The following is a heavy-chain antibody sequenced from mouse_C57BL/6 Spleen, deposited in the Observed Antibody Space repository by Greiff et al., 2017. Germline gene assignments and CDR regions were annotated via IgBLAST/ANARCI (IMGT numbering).Heavy chain of an antibody. V-gene: IGHV5-12*01. J-gene: IGHJ2*01. CDR1: GFTFSDYY. CDR3: ARQATYYFDY. D-gene: IGHD1-2*01. CDR2: ISNGGGST. Sequence: EVKVVESGGGLVQPGGSLKLSCAASGFTFSDYYMYWVRQTPEKRLEWVAYISNGGGSTYYPDTVKGRVTISRDNAKNTLYLQMSRLKSEDTAMYYCARQATYYFDYWGQGTTLTVSS.